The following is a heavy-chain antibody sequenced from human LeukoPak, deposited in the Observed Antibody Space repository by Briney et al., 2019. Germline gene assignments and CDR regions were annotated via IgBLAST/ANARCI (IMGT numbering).Heavy chain of an antibody. CDR1: GYSISSGYY. CDR3: ARGYCSGGNCYSYYYYNYMDV. J-gene: IGHJ6*03. D-gene: IGHD2-15*01. Sequence: PSETLSLTCTVSGYSISSGYYWGWIRQPPGKGLEWIGSIYYSGSTHYNPSLKSRVTISVDTSKNQFSLKLSSVTAADTAVYYCARGYCSGGNCYSYYYYNYMDVWGKGTTVTVSS. CDR2: IYYSGST. V-gene: IGHV4-38-2*02.